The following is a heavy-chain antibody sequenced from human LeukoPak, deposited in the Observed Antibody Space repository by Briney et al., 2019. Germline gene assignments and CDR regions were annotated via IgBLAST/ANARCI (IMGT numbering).Heavy chain of an antibody. V-gene: IGHV4-39*01. CDR2: IYYSGST. D-gene: IGHD2-15*01. CDR1: GASISSNGYY. J-gene: IGHJ4*02. Sequence: RTSETLSLTCTVSGASISSNGYYWNWIRQPPGKGLEWIGTIYYSGSTYYNPSLKSRVTISMDTSKNQFSLKLTSVTAADTAVYYCARRDCGGGSCSFDYWGQGTLVTVSS. CDR3: ARRDCGGGSCSFDY.